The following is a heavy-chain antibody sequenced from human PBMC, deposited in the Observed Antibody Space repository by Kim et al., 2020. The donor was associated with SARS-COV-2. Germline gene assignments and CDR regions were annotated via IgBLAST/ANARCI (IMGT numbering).Heavy chain of an antibody. Sequence: SETLSLTYTVSGGSISRSNYYWGWIRQPPGKGLEWIGSISYSGSTYYNPSLKSRVTISVDTSKNQFSLKLSSVTAADTAVYYCASLSGEFSYDYWGQGTLVTVSS. D-gene: IGHD3-10*01. CDR1: GGSISRSNYY. CDR2: ISYSGST. J-gene: IGHJ4*02. CDR3: ASLSGEFSYDY. V-gene: IGHV4-39*01.